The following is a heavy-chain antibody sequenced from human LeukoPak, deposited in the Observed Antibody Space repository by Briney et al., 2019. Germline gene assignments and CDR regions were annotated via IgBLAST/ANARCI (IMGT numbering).Heavy chain of an antibody. Sequence: SETLSLTCTVSGGSVSREGHYWNWIRQHPERGLEWIGYIYHSGSPSYNPSLQSRLTISLDTSKNQFSLKLRSVTAADTAVYYCARGSWGGFDYWGQGTLVTVSS. J-gene: IGHJ4*02. CDR3: ARGSWGGFDY. V-gene: IGHV4-31*02. CDR1: GGSVSREGHY. D-gene: IGHD2-15*01. CDR2: IYHSGSP.